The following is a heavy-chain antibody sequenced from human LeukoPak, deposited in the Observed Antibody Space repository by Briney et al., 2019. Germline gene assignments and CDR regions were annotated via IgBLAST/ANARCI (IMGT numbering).Heavy chain of an antibody. D-gene: IGHD2-15*01. J-gene: IGHJ4*02. CDR1: GGSIRSGGHS. CDR2: IYHSGST. Sequence: SETLSLTCSVSGGSIRSGGHSWSWIRQPPGKGLEWIGYIYHSGSTYYNPSLKSRVNISVDRSKNQFSLKLSSVTAADTAVYYCARVGYCSGGSCQTDLLYFDYWGQGTLVTVSS. V-gene: IGHV4-30-2*01. CDR3: ARVGYCSGGSCQTDLLYFDY.